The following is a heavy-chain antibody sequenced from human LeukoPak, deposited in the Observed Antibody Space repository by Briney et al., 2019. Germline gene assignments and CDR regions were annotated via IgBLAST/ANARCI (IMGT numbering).Heavy chain of an antibody. Sequence: PSETLSLTCSVSGDSISRSDSYWYWIRQPPGTGLEWIGIIYYSGRTYYSPSLKSRVTMSVDTSSNQFSLNLRSVTAADTAVYYCARRRYFDGSGYLEWGQGTLLSVSS. J-gene: IGHJ1*01. D-gene: IGHD3-22*01. CDR2: IYYSGRT. CDR1: GDSISRSDSY. V-gene: IGHV4-39*01. CDR3: ARRRYFDGSGYLE.